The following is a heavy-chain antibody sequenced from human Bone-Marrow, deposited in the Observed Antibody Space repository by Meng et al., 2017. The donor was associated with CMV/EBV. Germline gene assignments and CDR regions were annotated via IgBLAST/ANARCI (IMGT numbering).Heavy chain of an antibody. J-gene: IGHJ6*02. CDR3: ARAGEYSSSSSTYYYYGMDV. CDR1: SYA. Sequence: SYAISWVRQAPGQGLEWMGGIIPILGIANYAQKFQGRVTITADKSTSTAYMELSSLRSEDTAVYYCARAGEYSSSSSTYYYYGMDVWGQGTLVTVSS. V-gene: IGHV1-69*10. D-gene: IGHD6-6*01. CDR2: IIPILGIA.